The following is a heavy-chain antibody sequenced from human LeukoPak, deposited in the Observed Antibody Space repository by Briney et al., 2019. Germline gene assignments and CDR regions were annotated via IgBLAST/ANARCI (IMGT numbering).Heavy chain of an antibody. CDR2: ITSTGSTI. CDR3: ARDSGDYTQYYHYYMDV. J-gene: IGHJ6*03. CDR1: GFTFSLYW. Sequence: GGSLRLSCAASGFTFSLYWMTWVRQSPGKGLEWVSYITSTGSTIYYADSVKGRFTISRDNAKKSLYLQMNSLRAEDTAVYYCARDSGDYTQYYHYYMDVWGKGTTVTVSS. D-gene: IGHD4-17*01. V-gene: IGHV3-48*04.